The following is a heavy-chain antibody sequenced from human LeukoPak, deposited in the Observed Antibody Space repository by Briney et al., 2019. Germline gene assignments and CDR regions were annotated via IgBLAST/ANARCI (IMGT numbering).Heavy chain of an antibody. V-gene: IGHV3-9*01. CDR2: ISWNSGSI. Sequence: GGSLRLSCAASGFTFDDYAMHWVRQAPGKGLEWVSGISWNSGSIGYADSVKDRFTISRDNAKNSLYLQMNSLRAEDTALYYCAKGTDSSGLNWFDPWGQGTLVTVSS. J-gene: IGHJ5*02. CDR1: GFTFDDYA. CDR3: AKGTDSSGLNWFDP. D-gene: IGHD6-19*01.